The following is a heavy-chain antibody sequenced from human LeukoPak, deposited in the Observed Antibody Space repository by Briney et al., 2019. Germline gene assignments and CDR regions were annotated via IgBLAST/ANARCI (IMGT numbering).Heavy chain of an antibody. CDR1: GFTFSSYA. CDR2: ISGSGGST. D-gene: IGHD3-10*01. J-gene: IGHJ4*02. CDR3: AKEEGITMVRGVILFDY. V-gene: IGHV3-23*01. Sequence: ESGGSLRLSCAASGFTFSSYAMSWVRQAPGKGLEWVSAISGSGGSTYYADSVKGRFTISRDNSKNTLYLQMNSLRAEDTAVYYCAKEEGITMVRGVILFDYWGQGTLVTVSS.